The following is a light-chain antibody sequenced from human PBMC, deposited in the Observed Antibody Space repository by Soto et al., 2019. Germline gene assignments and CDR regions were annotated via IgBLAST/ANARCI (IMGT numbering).Light chain of an antibody. Sequence: EIVLTQSPGTLSLSPGERATLSCRASQSVSSSFLAWYQQKPGHATRLLFYGASSRTTGIPDWFSGSAAGTDFPLTISILDPEDVAVYYWLQYSRSPYTFGQGTKLEIK. V-gene: IGKV3-20*01. CDR2: GAS. J-gene: IGKJ2*01. CDR1: QSVSSSF. CDR3: LQYSRSPYT.